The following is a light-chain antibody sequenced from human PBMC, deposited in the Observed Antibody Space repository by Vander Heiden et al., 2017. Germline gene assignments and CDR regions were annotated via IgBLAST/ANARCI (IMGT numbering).Light chain of an antibody. CDR3: AAWDDSLNGLYV. V-gene: IGLV1-44*01. J-gene: IGLJ1*01. CDR2: SNN. Sequence: SVLTQPPSASGTPGQRVTISCSGSSSNIGSNTVNWYQQLPGTAPKLLIYSNNQRTSGVPDRFSGSKSGISASLAISGLQSEDEADYYCAAWDDSLNGLYVFGTGTKVTVL. CDR1: SSNIGSNT.